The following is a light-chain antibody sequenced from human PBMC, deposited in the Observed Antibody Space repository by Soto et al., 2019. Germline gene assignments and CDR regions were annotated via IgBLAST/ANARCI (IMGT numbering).Light chain of an antibody. CDR3: QQYGSSLPFT. V-gene: IGKV3-20*01. J-gene: IGKJ3*01. CDR1: QSVSSSY. CDR2: GAS. Sequence: EIVLTQSPGTLSLSPGERATLSCRASQSVSSSYLAWYQQKPGQAPRLLIYGASSRATGIPDRFSGSGSGTDFTLTISRLEPEDFAVYYCQQYGSSLPFTFGPGTKVAIK.